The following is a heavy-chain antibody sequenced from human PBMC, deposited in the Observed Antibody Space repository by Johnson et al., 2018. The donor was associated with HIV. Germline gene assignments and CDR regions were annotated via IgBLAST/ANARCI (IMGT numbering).Heavy chain of an antibody. V-gene: IGHV3-30*02. CDR2: IRYDGSNK. Sequence: QVQVVESGGGLVQPGGSLRLSCAASGFTFSSYGMHWVRQAPGKGLEWVAFIRYDGSNKYYADSVKGRFTISRDNSKSTVYLQMHSLRAEDTAVYYCAKVSWEARLGDPFDIWGRGTMVIVSS. D-gene: IGHD1-26*01. J-gene: IGHJ3*02. CDR1: GFTFSSYG. CDR3: AKVSWEARLGDPFDI.